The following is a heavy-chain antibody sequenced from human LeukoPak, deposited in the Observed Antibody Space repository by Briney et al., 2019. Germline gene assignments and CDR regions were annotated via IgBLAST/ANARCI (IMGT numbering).Heavy chain of an antibody. CDR1: GYTFTSYD. V-gene: IGHV1-8*01. D-gene: IGHD3-3*01. CDR2: MNPNSGNT. J-gene: IGHJ5*02. Sequence: ASVKVSCTASGYTFTSYDINWVRQATGQGLEWMGLMNPNSGNTGYAQKFQGRVTMTRNTSIGTAYMELSSLRSEDTAVYYCARSPRLTIFGAVIRFDPWGQGTLVTVSS. CDR3: ARSPRLTIFGAVIRFDP.